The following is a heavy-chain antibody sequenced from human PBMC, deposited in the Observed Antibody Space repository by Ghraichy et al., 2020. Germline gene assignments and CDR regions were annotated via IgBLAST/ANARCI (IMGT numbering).Heavy chain of an antibody. CDR1: GYTFSTYG. D-gene: IGHD1-26*01. CDR3: ARAAVGAYGLDV. Sequence: ASVNVSCKASGYTFSTYGIAWVRQAPGQGLEWMGWISTYNGDTNYAKKFQGRVTMTTDTSTSTVNMDLRSLRSDDTAVYYCARAAVGAYGLDVWGQGTTVTVSS. J-gene: IGHJ6*02. CDR2: ISTYNGDT. V-gene: IGHV1-18*04.